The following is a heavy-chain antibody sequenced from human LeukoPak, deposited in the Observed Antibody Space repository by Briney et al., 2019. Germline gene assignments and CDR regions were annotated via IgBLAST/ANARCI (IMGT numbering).Heavy chain of an antibody. J-gene: IGHJ6*03. CDR2: IRYDGSNK. CDR3: AKDHRTKMYYDILTGYYIDYYMDV. D-gene: IGHD3-9*01. V-gene: IGHV3-30*02. Sequence: PGGSLRLSCAASGFTFSSYGMHWVRQAPGKGLEWVAFIRYDGSNKYYADSVKGRFTISRDNSKNTLYLQMNSLRAEDTAVYYCAKDHRTKMYYDILTGYYIDYYMDVWGKGTTVTISS. CDR1: GFTFSSYG.